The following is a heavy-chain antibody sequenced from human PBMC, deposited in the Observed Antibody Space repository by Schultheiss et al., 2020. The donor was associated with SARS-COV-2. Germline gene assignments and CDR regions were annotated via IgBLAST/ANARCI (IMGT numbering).Heavy chain of an antibody. Sequence: GSLRLSCAASGFTVSSNYMSWVRQAPGKGLEWVSVIYSGGSTYYADSVKGRFTISRDNAKNSLYLQMNSLRAEDTAVYYCARDMGLPDTYYDFWSGYYNAGYFDYWGQGTLVTVSS. J-gene: IGHJ4*02. CDR1: GFTVSSNY. D-gene: IGHD3-3*01. CDR2: IYSGGST. CDR3: ARDMGLPDTYYDFWSGYYNAGYFDY. V-gene: IGHV3-66*01.